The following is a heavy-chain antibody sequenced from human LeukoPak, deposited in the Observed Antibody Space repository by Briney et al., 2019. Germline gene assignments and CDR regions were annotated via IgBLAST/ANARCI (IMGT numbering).Heavy chain of an antibody. J-gene: IGHJ6*03. CDR3: ARASLVWENYYYMDV. CDR1: GYTFTSYY. CDR2: MNPNSGNT. V-gene: IGHV1-8*02. Sequence: ASVKVSCKASGYTFTSYYMHWVRQATGQGLEWMGWMNPNSGNTGYAQKFQGRVTMTRNTSISTAYMELSSLRSDDTAVYYCARASLVWENYYYMDVWGKGTTVTVSS. D-gene: IGHD1-26*01.